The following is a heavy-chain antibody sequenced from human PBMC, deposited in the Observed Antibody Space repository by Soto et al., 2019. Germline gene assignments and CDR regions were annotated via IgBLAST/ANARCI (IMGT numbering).Heavy chain of an antibody. V-gene: IGHV4-59*11. CDR1: GGSINNHY. CDR3: ARANWYSEY. CDR2: VYYTGGT. Sequence: QVHLQESGPGLVKPSETLSLTCSVSGGSINNHYWSWIRQPPGKGLEWIGYVYYTGGTNYNPPLTSRVTMSVDTSKNQFSLNLTSLTAADTAIYYCARANWYSEYWGQGTLVTVSS. J-gene: IGHJ4*02. D-gene: IGHD7-27*01.